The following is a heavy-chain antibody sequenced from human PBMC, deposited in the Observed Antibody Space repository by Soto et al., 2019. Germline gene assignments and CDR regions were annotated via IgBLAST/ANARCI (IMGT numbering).Heavy chain of an antibody. V-gene: IGHV2-5*01. D-gene: IGHD6-19*01. J-gene: IGHJ4*02. Sequence: QITLKESGPTLVRPTQTLTLTCTFSGFSLSTSGLGVGWIRQPPGKALEWLALIYWNDDKRYSPSLKARLTITKDTSKHQVVLTMTYMDPVDTVTYYAAHRPSGWYLFDYWGQGTLVTVSS. CDR3: AHRPSGWYLFDY. CDR2: IYWNDDK. CDR1: GFSLSTSGLG.